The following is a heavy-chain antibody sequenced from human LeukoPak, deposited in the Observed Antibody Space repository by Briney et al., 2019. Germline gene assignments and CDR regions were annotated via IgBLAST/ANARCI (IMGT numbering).Heavy chain of an antibody. CDR2: INHSGST. Sequence: SESLSLTCAVYGGSFSGYYWSWIRQPAGKGLEWIGEINHSGSTNYNPSLKSRVTISVDTSKNQFSLKLSSVTAADTAVYYCARDSGIVGALDYWGQGTLVTVSS. D-gene: IGHD1-26*01. J-gene: IGHJ4*02. V-gene: IGHV4-34*01. CDR3: ARDSGIVGALDY. CDR1: GGSFSGYY.